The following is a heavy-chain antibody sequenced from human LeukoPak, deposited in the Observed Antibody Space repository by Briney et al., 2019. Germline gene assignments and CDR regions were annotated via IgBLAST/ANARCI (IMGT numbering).Heavy chain of an antibody. V-gene: IGHV3-53*01. J-gene: IGHJ3*02. CDR3: ARGGATRAFDI. CDR1: GFNVSSNY. D-gene: IGHD1-26*01. Sequence: GTLRLSRSGSGFNVSSNYISWVRQAPGEGLEWVSVIYSGGSTYYADSVKGRFTISRDNSKNTLYLQMNSLRAEDTAVYYCARGGATRAFDIWGQGTMVTVSS. CDR2: IYSGGST.